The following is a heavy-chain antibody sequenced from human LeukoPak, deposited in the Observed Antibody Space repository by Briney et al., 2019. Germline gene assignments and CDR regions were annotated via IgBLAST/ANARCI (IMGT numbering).Heavy chain of an antibody. Sequence: SETLSLTCAVYGGSFSGYYWSWIRQPPGKGLEWIGEINHSGSTNYNPSLKSRVTISVDTSKNQYSLKLSSVTAADTAVYYCARARDAFDIWGQGTMVTVSS. CDR3: ARARDAFDI. V-gene: IGHV4-34*01. CDR2: INHSGST. J-gene: IGHJ3*02. CDR1: GGSFSGYY.